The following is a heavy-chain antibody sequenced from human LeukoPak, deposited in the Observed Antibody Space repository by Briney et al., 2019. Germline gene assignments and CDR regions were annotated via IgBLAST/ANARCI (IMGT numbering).Heavy chain of an antibody. V-gene: IGHV3-21*01. CDR1: GFTFSSYS. CDR2: ISSSSSYI. D-gene: IGHD5-24*01. CDR3: AIIVEMATIVDY. J-gene: IGHJ4*02. Sequence: GGSLRLSCAASGFTFSSYSMNWVRQAPGKGLEWVSSISSSSSYIYYADSVKGRFTISRDNAKNSLYLQMNSLRAEDTAVCYCAIIVEMATIVDYWGQGTLVTVSS.